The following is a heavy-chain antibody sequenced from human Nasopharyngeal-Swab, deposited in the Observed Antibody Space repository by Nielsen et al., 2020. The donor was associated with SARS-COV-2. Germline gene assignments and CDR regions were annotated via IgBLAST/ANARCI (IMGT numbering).Heavy chain of an antibody. Sequence: SVKVSCKASGGTFSNYAISWVRQAPGQGLEWMGGIIPIFGTANYAQKLQGRVTMTTDTSTSTAYMELRSLRSDNTAVYYCARGVYDYVWGSTPYYWGQGTLVTVSS. D-gene: IGHD3-16*01. CDR1: GGTFSNYA. J-gene: IGHJ4*02. V-gene: IGHV1-69*05. CDR3: ARGVYDYVWGSTPYY. CDR2: IIPIFGTA.